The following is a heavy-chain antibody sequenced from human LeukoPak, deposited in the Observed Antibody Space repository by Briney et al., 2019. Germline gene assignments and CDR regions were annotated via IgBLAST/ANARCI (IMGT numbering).Heavy chain of an antibody. V-gene: IGHV1-8*02. Sequence: ASVKVSRKASGGTFSSYAINWVRQATGQGLEWMGWMNPNSGNTGYAQKFQGRVTMTRNTSISTAYMELSSLRSEGTAVYYCARGRGIVVVLDYWGQGTLVTVSS. D-gene: IGHD3-22*01. CDR2: MNPNSGNT. J-gene: IGHJ4*02. CDR1: GGTFSSYA. CDR3: ARGRGIVVVLDY.